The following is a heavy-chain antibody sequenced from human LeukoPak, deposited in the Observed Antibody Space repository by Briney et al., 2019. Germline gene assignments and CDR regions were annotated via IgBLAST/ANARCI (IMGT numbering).Heavy chain of an antibody. D-gene: IGHD3-10*01. CDR2: INPSGGST. J-gene: IGHJ5*02. Sequence: GASVKVSCKASGYTFTSYYMHWVRQAPGQGLEWMGIINPSGGSTSYAQKFQGRVTMTRDMSTSTVYMELSSLRSDDTAVYYCARAGGSGSSKIYNWFDPWGQGTLVTVSS. CDR3: ARAGGSGSSKIYNWFDP. CDR1: GYTFTSYY. V-gene: IGHV1-46*01.